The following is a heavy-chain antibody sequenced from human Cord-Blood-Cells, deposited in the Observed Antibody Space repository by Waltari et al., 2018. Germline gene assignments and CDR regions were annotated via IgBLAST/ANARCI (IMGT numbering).Heavy chain of an antibody. J-gene: IGHJ4*02. Sequence: EVQLVESGGGLVQPGGSLGLSGAAPVFTFRCYWVSWVRRAPGKGLEWVANKKQNGSEKYYVDSVKGRFTISRDNAKNSLYLQMNSLRAEDTAVYYCARESSGWYSYYFDYWGQGTLVTVSS. CDR3: ARESSGWYSYYFDY. V-gene: IGHV3-7*01. CDR1: VFTFRCYW. CDR2: KKQNGSEK. D-gene: IGHD6-19*01.